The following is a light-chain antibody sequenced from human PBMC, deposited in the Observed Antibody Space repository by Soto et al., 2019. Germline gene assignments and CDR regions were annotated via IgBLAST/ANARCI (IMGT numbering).Light chain of an antibody. CDR2: DVN. J-gene: IGLJ2*01. V-gene: IGLV2-14*01. Sequence: QSALTQPASVSESPGQSITISCTGTSSDVGGYNYVSWYQQHPGKAPKLIIFDVNNRPSGVSKLFSGSKSGNTAYLTISGLRAEDEADYHCSSYTRSGTLVFGGGTKVTVL. CDR3: SSYTRSGTLV. CDR1: SSDVGGYNY.